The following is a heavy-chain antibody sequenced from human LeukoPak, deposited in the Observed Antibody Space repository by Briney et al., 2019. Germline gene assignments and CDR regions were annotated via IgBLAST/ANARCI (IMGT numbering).Heavy chain of an antibody. CDR1: GFTFSTYA. D-gene: IGHD3-10*01. J-gene: IGHJ6*02. Sequence: GGSLRLSCAASGFTFSTYAMSWVRQAPGKGLEWVSGISGSGGSTYYADSVKGRFTISRDNSKNTLYLQMNSLRAEDTALYYCAKDQGSQFTSYYYGMDVWGQGTTVTVSS. CDR3: AKDQGSQFTSYYYGMDV. V-gene: IGHV3-23*01. CDR2: ISGSGGST.